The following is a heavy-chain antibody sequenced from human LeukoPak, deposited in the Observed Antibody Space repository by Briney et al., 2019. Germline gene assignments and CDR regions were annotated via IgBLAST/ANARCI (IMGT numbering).Heavy chain of an antibody. CDR1: GFTFSTYA. J-gene: IGHJ4*02. CDR3: AKDGSSSPYYFDH. D-gene: IGHD6-6*01. Sequence: GGSLRLSCAASGFTFSTYAMSWVRQAPGKGLEWVSAISAGGGATYYADSVKGRFTISRDNSKNTLYLQMNRLRVDDTAVYYCAKDGSSSPYYFDHWGQRTLVTVSS. CDR2: ISAGGGAT. V-gene: IGHV3-23*01.